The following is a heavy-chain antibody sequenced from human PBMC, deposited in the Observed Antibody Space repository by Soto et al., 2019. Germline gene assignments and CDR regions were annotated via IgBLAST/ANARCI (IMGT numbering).Heavy chain of an antibody. CDR1: GGSISSGGFY. V-gene: IGHV4-31*03. CDR2: IYYSGST. D-gene: IGHD6-13*01. CDR3: ARIIASAGTNWFDP. J-gene: IGHJ5*02. Sequence: SETLSLTCTVSGGSISSGGFYWSWIRQHPGKGLEWIGHIYYSGSTYYNPSLKSRVTTSVDTSKNHFSMNLSSLTAADTAVYYCARIIASAGTNWFDPWGQGTLVTVSS.